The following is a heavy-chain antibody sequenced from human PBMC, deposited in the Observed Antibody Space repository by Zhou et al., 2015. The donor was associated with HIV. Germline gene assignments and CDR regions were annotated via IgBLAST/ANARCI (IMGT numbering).Heavy chain of an antibody. D-gene: IGHD1-26*01. CDR1: GYTFTSYG. J-gene: IGHJ4*02. V-gene: IGHV1-69*13. Sequence: QVQLVQSGAEVKKPGASVKVSCKASGYTFTSYGISWVRQAPGQGLEWMGGIIPIFGTANYAQKFQGRVTITADESTSTAYMELSSLRSEDTAVYYCARGPVGATPFDYWGQGTLVTVSS. CDR2: IIPIFGTA. CDR3: ARGPVGATPFDY.